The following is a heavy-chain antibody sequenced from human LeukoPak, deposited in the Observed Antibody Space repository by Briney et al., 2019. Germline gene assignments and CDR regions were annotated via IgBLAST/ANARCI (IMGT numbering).Heavy chain of an antibody. CDR3: ARRYYSSGYFDY. Sequence: GESLKISCKGSGYSFTSYWIGWVRPMPGKGLEWMGIIYPGDSDTRYSPSFQGQVTISADKSISTAFLQWNSLKASDSATYYCARRYYSSGYFDYWGQGTLVTVSS. V-gene: IGHV5-51*01. CDR1: GYSFTSYW. D-gene: IGHD6-25*01. J-gene: IGHJ4*02. CDR2: IYPGDSDT.